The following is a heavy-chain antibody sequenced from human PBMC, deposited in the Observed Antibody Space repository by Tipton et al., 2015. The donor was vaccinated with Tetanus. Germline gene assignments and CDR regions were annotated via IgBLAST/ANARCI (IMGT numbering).Heavy chain of an antibody. CDR3: ARDVFPRNSYYRACES. Sequence: SLRLSCAASGFSFSDYYMSWIRQAPGKGLEWLSFISHSGSVIYYADSVKGRFTVSRDNVKNSVFLQMNSLRAEDTAVYYCARDVFPRNSYYRACESWGQGTPVTVSS. CDR1: GFSFSDYY. J-gene: IGHJ5*02. D-gene: IGHD3-10*01. V-gene: IGHV3-11*01. CDR2: ISHSGSVI.